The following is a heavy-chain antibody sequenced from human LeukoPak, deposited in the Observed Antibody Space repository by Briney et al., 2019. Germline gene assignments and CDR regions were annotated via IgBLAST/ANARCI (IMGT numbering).Heavy chain of an antibody. CDR3: ARQIRYTYDPNWFHP. CDR2: IYYSRNT. J-gene: IGHJ5*02. CDR1: GDSLAAPSYY. Sequence: SETLSLTCSVSGDSLAAPSYYXXWXXQPPXXXXXWIASIYYSRNTNCDPSLQSRVTISVDTXXNQFSLSLSSVTAADTAVYYCARQIRYTYDPNWFHPWGQGTLVTVSS. V-gene: IGHV4-39*01. D-gene: IGHD5-12*01.